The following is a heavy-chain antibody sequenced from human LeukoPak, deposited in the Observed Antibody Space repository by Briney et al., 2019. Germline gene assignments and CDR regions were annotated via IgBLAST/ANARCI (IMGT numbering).Heavy chain of an antibody. Sequence: SETLSLTCTVSGGSISNSSYYCGWIRQPPGKGLEWIGSFLYSGSTFYNPSLKSRAFISIDTSSHQFSLELTSVTAADTAVYFCASHSSYVSPVRYWGQGTLVTVSP. CDR1: GGSISNSSYY. D-gene: IGHD3-10*02. J-gene: IGHJ4*02. V-gene: IGHV4-39*01. CDR3: ASHSSYVSPVRY. CDR2: FLYSGST.